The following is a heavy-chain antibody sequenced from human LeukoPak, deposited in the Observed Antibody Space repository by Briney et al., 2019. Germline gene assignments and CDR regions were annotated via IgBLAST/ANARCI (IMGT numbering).Heavy chain of an antibody. CDR2: INWNGGST. J-gene: IGHJ3*02. CDR1: GFTFDDYG. D-gene: IGHD3-9*01. Sequence: GGSLRLSCAASGFTFDDYGMSWVRQAPGKGLEWVSGINWNGGSTGYADSVKGRFTISRDNAKNSLYLQMNSLRAEDTALYYCARDNYDILTGPDAFDIWGQGTMVTVSS. CDR3: ARDNYDILTGPDAFDI. V-gene: IGHV3-20*04.